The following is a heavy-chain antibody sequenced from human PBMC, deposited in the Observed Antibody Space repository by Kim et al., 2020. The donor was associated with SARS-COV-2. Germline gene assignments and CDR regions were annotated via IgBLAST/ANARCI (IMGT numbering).Heavy chain of an antibody. D-gene: IGHD4-4*01. CDR1: GGTFSNYA. Sequence: SVKVSCKASGGTFSNYAISWVRQAPGQGLEWMGGIIPIFGIANYAQKFQGIVTITADESTSTAYMELSSLRSEHTAVYYCARVGYSNYPYYYYGMDVWGHGTTVTVSS. V-gene: IGHV1-69*13. CDR3: ARVGYSNYPYYYYGMDV. CDR2: IIPIFGIA. J-gene: IGHJ6*02.